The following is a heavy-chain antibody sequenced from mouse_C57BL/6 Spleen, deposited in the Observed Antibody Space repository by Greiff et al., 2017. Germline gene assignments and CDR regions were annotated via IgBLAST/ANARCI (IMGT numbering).Heavy chain of an antibody. Sequence: QVQLQQPGAELVRPGSSVKLSCKASGYTFTSYWMHWVKQRPIQGLEWIGNIDPSDSETHYNQKFKDKATLTVDKSSSTAYMQLSSLTSEDSAVYYCAINYCGSSYRWYFDVWGTGTTVTVSS. CDR2: IDPSDSET. V-gene: IGHV1-52*01. CDR3: AINYCGSSYRWYFDV. CDR1: GYTFTSYW. J-gene: IGHJ1*03. D-gene: IGHD1-1*01.